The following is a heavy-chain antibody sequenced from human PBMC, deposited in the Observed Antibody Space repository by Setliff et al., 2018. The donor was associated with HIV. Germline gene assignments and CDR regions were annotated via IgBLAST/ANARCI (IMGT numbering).Heavy chain of an antibody. V-gene: IGHV4-34*01. CDR2: INQSGST. Sequence: PSETLSLTCAVYGGSLSGDYWSWIRQPPGKGLEWIGEINQSGSTNYNPSLKSRVIISVDTSKNQLSLKLSSVTAADTAMYYRARGRGRTFYYDSSGSRAFDIGGQGTMVTVSS. J-gene: IGHJ3*02. CDR1: GGSLSGDY. CDR3: ARGRGRTFYYDSSGSRAFDI. D-gene: IGHD3-22*01.